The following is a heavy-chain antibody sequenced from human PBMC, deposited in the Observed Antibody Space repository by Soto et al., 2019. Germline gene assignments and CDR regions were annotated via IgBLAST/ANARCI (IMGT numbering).Heavy chain of an antibody. Sequence: ESLKISCKGSGYSFTSYWIGWVRQMPGKGLEWMGIIYPGDSDTRYSPSFQGQVTISADKSISTAYLQWSSLKASDTAMYYCARSIDSSGYYSYYYYYGMDVWGQGTTVTVSS. CDR3: ARSIDSSGYYSYYYYYGMDV. CDR2: IYPGDSDT. J-gene: IGHJ6*02. CDR1: GYSFTSYW. D-gene: IGHD3-22*01. V-gene: IGHV5-51*01.